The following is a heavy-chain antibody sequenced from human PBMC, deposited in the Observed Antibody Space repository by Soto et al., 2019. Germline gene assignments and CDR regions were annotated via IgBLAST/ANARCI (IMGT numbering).Heavy chain of an antibody. Sequence: PSETLSLTCTVSGDPINSDYWLSWIRQPAGKGLEWIGRVQAYGTTNYNPSLKSRVTMSLDTSKIQVSLKLRAVTAADTAVYYCAKGAGPPWFDPWGQGTLVTVSS. V-gene: IGHV4-4*07. J-gene: IGHJ5*02. CDR1: GDPINSDY. CDR3: AKGAGPPWFDP. CDR2: VQAYGTT.